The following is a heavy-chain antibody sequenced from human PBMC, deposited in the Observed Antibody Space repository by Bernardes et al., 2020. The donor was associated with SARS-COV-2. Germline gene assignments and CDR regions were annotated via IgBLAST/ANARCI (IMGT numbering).Heavy chain of an antibody. CDR3: ARGDYEGFNYFDY. D-gene: IGHD4-17*01. CDR1: GFTFSSYS. CDR2: ISSSSSYI. V-gene: IGHV3-21*01. J-gene: IGHJ4*02. Sequence: GGSLRLSCAASGFTFSSYSMNWVRQAPGKGLEWVSSISSSSSYIYYADSVKGRFTISRDNAKNSLYLQMNSLRAEDTAVYYCARGDYEGFNYFDYWGQGTLVTVSS.